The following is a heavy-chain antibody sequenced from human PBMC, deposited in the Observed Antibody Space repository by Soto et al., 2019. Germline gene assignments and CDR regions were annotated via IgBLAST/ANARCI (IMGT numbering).Heavy chain of an antibody. Sequence: GGSLRLSCAASGFTFSSYAMSWVRQAPGKGLEWVSAISGSGGSTYYADSVKGRFTISRDNSKNTLYLQMNSLRAEDTAVYYCAKDQNRGTYYYASGSYFDYWGQGTLVTVSS. CDR3: AKDQNRGTYYYASGSYFDY. J-gene: IGHJ4*02. CDR1: GFTFSSYA. V-gene: IGHV3-23*01. D-gene: IGHD3-10*01. CDR2: ISGSGGST.